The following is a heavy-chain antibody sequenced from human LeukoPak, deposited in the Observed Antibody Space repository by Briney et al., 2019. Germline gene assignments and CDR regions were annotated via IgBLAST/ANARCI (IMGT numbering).Heavy chain of an antibody. CDR1: GFMFSTYG. V-gene: IGHV3-23*01. D-gene: IGHD1-7*01. CDR2: TSDRGDYT. J-gene: IGHJ4*02. Sequence: GGSLRLSCAASGFMFSTYGMHWVRQAPGKGLEWVSGTSDRGDYTYYADSVKGRFTISRDSSKNTLFLQMNSLRAEDTALYFCARKAQYNGHYPLDYWGQGTLVTVSS. CDR3: ARKAQYNGHYPLDY.